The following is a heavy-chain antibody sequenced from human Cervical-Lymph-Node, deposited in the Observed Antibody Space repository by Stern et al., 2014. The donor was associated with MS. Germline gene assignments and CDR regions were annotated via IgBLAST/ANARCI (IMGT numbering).Heavy chain of an antibody. J-gene: IGHJ4*02. CDR2: SFPGGSDI. CDR1: GYTFTSYW. Sequence: MQLVQSGPEVKRPGESLKISCQASGYTFTSYWIGGVRQMPGKGLEWIAISFPGGSDIRYSPSFQGQVTISADKSSSTAYLQWNNLKASDTAIYYCARQRYFDYWGQGTLVTVSS. CDR3: ARQRYFDY. V-gene: IGHV5-51*01.